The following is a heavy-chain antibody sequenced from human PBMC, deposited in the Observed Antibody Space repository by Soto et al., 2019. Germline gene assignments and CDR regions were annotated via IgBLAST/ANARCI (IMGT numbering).Heavy chain of an antibody. CDR3: AKAYSTGWSEGYFDY. Sequence: PGGSLRLSCAASGFTFSSYAMGWARLAPGKGLEWVSSISGTVSTYYADSVKGRFTISRDNFKNTLYLQINSLRAEDTAIYYCAKAYSTGWSEGYFDYWGQGTLVPVSS. J-gene: IGHJ4*02. D-gene: IGHD6-19*01. V-gene: IGHV3-23*01. CDR2: ISGTVST. CDR1: GFTFSSYA.